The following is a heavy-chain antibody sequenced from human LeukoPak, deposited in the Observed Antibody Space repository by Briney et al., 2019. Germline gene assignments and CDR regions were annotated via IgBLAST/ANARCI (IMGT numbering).Heavy chain of an antibody. CDR3: ARRSGYYSRAHPGRSNLDS. CDR1: GYRFTSYL. Sequence: KDGASLKSCCEACGYRFTSYLIGWGRAMGGKRLGWIGIIYPGDADTRYSPSLRGQVTISADKSTSTAYLQRRSLKASDTAMYHCARRSGYYSRAHPGRSNLDSWGQGTLVTVTS. D-gene: IGHD2/OR15-2a*01. J-gene: IGHJ4*02. V-gene: IGHV5-51*01. CDR2: IYPGDADT.